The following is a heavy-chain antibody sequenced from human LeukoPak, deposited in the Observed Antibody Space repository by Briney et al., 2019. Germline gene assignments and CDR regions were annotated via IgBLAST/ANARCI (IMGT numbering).Heavy chain of an antibody. CDR1: GGSFSGYY. V-gene: IGHV4-34*01. D-gene: IGHD3-10*01. J-gene: IGHJ4*02. CDR3: ARGLTGSRRYFDS. CDR2: INHSAST. Sequence: SETLSLTCAVYGGSFSGYYWSWIRQPPGKGLEWIGEINHSASTNYSPSLKSRVGISVDTSKNQFSLKLSSVTAADTAVYYCARGLTGSRRYFDSWGQGTLVTVSS.